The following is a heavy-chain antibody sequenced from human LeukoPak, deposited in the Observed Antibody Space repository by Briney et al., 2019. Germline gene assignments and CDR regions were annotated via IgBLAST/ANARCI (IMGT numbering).Heavy chain of an antibody. CDR1: GGTFSSYA. Sequence: SVKVSCKASGGTFSSYAISWVRQAPRQGLEWMGGIIPIFGTANYAQKFQGRVTITTDESTSTAYMELSSLRSEDTAVYYCATEVVVAATLQLGYWGQGTLVTVSS. CDR3: ATEVVVAATLQLGY. J-gene: IGHJ4*02. CDR2: IIPIFGTA. D-gene: IGHD2-15*01. V-gene: IGHV1-69*05.